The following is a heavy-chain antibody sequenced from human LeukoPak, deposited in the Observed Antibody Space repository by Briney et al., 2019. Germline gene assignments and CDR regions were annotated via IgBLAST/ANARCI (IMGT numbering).Heavy chain of an antibody. J-gene: IGHJ4*02. V-gene: IGHV3-20*01. D-gene: IGHD6-19*01. CDR1: GFTFDDYG. Sequence: GGSLRLSCAASGFTFDDYGISWVRQAPGKGLERVSGVNWNGGSTGYADSVKGRFTISRDNAKNSLYLQMNSLRAEDTALYHCAREAVAGTVEYFDYWGQGTLVTVSS. CDR3: AREAVAGTVEYFDY. CDR2: VNWNGGST.